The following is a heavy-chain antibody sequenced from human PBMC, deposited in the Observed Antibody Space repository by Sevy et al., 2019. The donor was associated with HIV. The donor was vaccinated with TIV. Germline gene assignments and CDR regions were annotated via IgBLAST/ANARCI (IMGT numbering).Heavy chain of an antibody. CDR2: VYYSGNT. CDR1: GGSISSYY. Sequence: SETLSLTCSVSGGSISSYYCSWIRQSPGKGLEWIGYVYYSGNTNYNPSLKSRVTISIDTSMNQFSLKLRSVTAADTAVYYCARDPIAVAPYFDNWGQGTLVTVSS. J-gene: IGHJ4*02. V-gene: IGHV4-59*01. CDR3: ARDPIAVAPYFDN. D-gene: IGHD6-19*01.